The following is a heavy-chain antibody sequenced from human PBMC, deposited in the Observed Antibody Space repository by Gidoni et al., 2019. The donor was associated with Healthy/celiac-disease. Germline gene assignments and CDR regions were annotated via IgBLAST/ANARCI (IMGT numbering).Heavy chain of an antibody. CDR3: ARDSPGYTTGTP. CDR1: GGTFISYT. D-gene: IGHD1-1*01. Sequence: QFQLVQSGAELKKPGSSVKVSCKASGGTFISYTISWVRQAPGQGLEWMGRIIPILGIANYAQKFQGRVTITADKSTSTAYMELSSLRSEDTAVYYCARDSPGYTTGTPWGQGTLVTVSS. J-gene: IGHJ5*02. V-gene: IGHV1-69*08. CDR2: IIPILGIA.